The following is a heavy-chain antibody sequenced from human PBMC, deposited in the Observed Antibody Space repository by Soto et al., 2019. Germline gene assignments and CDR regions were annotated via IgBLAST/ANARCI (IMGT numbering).Heavy chain of an antibody. J-gene: IGHJ6*02. Sequence: EVQLVESGGGLVQPGGSLRLSCAASGFTFSDYRIHWVRQAPGKGLMWVSRIKSDGSITNYADFVKGRFTISRDNAKNTVYLQMNSLTADDTALYYCARGVRGHYGKDVWGQGTTVTVSS. CDR2: IKSDGSIT. CDR1: GFTFSDYR. D-gene: IGHD3-10*01. CDR3: ARGVRGHYGKDV. V-gene: IGHV3-74*01.